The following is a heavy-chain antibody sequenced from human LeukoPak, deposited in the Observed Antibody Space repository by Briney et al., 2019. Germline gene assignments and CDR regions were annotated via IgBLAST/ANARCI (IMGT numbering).Heavy chain of an antibody. CDR3: ARAGRVSIVVVPAANLPDY. Sequence: GASVKVSCKASGYTFTGYYMHWVGQAPGQGREGMGWINPNSGGTNYAQKFQGRGTITRDTYIRTDYMEVRKLRSDDTAVYYCARAGRVSIVVVPAANLPDYWGQGTLVTVSS. J-gene: IGHJ4*02. D-gene: IGHD2-2*01. CDR2: INPNSGGT. CDR1: GYTFTGYY. V-gene: IGHV1-2*02.